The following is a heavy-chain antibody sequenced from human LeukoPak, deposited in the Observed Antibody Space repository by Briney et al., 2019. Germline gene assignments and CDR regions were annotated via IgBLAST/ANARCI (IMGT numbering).Heavy chain of an antibody. Sequence: ASVKVSCKASGGTFSSYAISWVRQAPGQGLEWMGRIIPILGIANYAQKFQGRVTITADKSTSTAYMELSSLRSEDTAVYYCASPNYDILTGYYLTIEYFQHWGQGTLVTVSS. V-gene: IGHV1-69*04. D-gene: IGHD3-9*01. CDR3: ASPNYDILTGYYLTIEYFQH. CDR2: IIPILGIA. J-gene: IGHJ1*01. CDR1: GGTFSSYA.